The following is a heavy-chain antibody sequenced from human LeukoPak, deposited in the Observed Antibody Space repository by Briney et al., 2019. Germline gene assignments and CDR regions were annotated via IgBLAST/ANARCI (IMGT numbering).Heavy chain of an antibody. CDR3: ARAPLGYNWFDP. Sequence: SVKVSCKASGYTFTGYYMHWVRQAPGQGLEWMGRINPNSGGTNYAQKFQGRVTITKDTSISTGYMELSRLRSDDTAVYYCARAPLGYNWFDPWGQGTLVTVSS. D-gene: IGHD3-10*01. CDR2: INPNSGGT. V-gene: IGHV1-2*06. J-gene: IGHJ5*02. CDR1: GYTFTGYY.